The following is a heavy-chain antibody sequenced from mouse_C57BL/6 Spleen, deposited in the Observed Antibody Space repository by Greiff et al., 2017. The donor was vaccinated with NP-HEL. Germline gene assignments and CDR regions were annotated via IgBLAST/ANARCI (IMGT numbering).Heavy chain of an antibody. CDR3: ARDSSFAY. CDR1: GYSITSGYY. CDR2: IRYDGSN. J-gene: IGHJ3*01. Sequence: EVKLQESGPGLVKPSQSLSLTCSVTGYSITSGYYWNWIRQFPGNKLEWMGYIRYDGSNNYNPSLKNRISITRDTSKNQFFLKLNSVTTEDTATYYCARDSSFAYWGQGTLVTVSA. V-gene: IGHV3-6*01.